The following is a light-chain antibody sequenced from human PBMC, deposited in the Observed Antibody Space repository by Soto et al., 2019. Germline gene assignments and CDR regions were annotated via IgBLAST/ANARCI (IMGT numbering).Light chain of an antibody. V-gene: IGKV3-20*01. CDR2: GAS. J-gene: IGKJ1*01. CDR1: QSVSSSD. CDR3: QRHGAT. Sequence: EIVLTPSPGTLSLSPVERATLSCRASQSVSSSDLAWYQQKPGQAPRLLIYGASSRATGIPDRFSGSGSGTDFTLTISGLEPEDSAAYYCQRHGATFGQGTKVDIK.